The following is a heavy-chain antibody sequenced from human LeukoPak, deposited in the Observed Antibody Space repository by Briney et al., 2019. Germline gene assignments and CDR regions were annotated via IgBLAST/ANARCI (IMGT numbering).Heavy chain of an antibody. CDR1: GGSFNVYY. J-gene: IGHJ4*02. CDR2: INHTGGT. V-gene: IGHV4-34*01. CDR3: ARHDNVDHLRH. D-gene: IGHD1-1*01. Sequence: SETLSLTCAVYGGSFNVYYWSWIRQSPGKGLEWIGEINHTGGTAYNPALKSRVTISVDRSKKQFSLNLRSVTAADTAIYYCARHDNVDHLRHWGQGTLVTVSS.